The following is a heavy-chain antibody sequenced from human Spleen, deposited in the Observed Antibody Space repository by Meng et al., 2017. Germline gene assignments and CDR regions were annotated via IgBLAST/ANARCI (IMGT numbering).Heavy chain of an antibody. CDR1: GFTFSSYP. D-gene: IGHD3-22*01. CDR3: AKEPYDTSGYFQDY. Sequence: GESLKISCAVSGFTFSSYPMHWVRQAPGKGLEWVAVISSDGSNKYYADSVKGRFTISRDNSKNTLYMQMNSLRGEDTAVYYCAKEPYDTSGYFQDYWGQGTLVTVSS. J-gene: IGHJ4*02. V-gene: IGHV3-30*07. CDR2: ISSDGSNK.